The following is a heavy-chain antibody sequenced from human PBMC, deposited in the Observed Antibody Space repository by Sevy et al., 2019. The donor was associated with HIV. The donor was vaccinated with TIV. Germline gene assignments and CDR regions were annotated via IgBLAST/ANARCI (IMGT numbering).Heavy chain of an antibody. CDR3: AREGCTQPHDY. D-gene: IGHD2-8*01. CDR1: GFTFSIYT. V-gene: IGHV3-23*01. J-gene: IGHJ4*02. CDR2: FCFGGSKI. Sequence: GGSLRLACAASGFTFSIYTMSWVRQAPGKGLEWVSTFCFGGSKIYYGDSVKGRFNISRDNSRKTVYLQMNSLRADVPSVYYCAREGCTQPHDYWGQGTLVTVSS.